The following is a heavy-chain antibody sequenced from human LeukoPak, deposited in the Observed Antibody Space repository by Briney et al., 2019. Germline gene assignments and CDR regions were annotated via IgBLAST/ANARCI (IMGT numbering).Heavy chain of an antibody. Sequence: SETLSLTCTVSGYSISSGYYWGWIRQPPGKGLEWIGSIYHSGSTYYNPSLKSRVTISVDTSKNQFSLKLSSVTAADAAVYYCARDSPHTYWGQGTLVTVPS. CDR2: IYHSGST. CDR3: ARDSPHTY. J-gene: IGHJ4*02. V-gene: IGHV4-38-2*02. CDR1: GYSISSGYY.